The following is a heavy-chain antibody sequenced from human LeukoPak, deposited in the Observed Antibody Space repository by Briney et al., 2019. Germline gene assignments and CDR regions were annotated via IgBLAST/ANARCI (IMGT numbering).Heavy chain of an antibody. J-gene: IGHJ4*02. CDR3: VGGSGWLPEY. Sequence: GGSLRLSCAASVFTLSSYWMNRVRQAPGKGLGWVALIKQDGTDRFYVDSVEGRFTISRDNARNSLYLQMNSQRDEDTAVYCCVGGSGWLPEYWGQGALVAVSS. D-gene: IGHD6-19*01. V-gene: IGHV3-7*01. CDR2: IKQDGTDR. CDR1: VFTLSSYW.